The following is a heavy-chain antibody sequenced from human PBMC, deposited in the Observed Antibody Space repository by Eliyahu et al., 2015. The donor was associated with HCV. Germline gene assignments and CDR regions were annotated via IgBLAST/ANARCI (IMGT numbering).Heavy chain of an antibody. J-gene: IGHJ4*02. CDR3: ANRGY. V-gene: IGHV3-66*01. CDR1: GFTVSSDF. CDR2: IHPTYTT. Sequence: EAQLVESGGGLVQPGGSLRLSCAASGFTVSSDFMAWVRRAPGKGLEWVSQIHPTYTTFYADSVKGRFTISRDNSKNILYLQMNSLTVADTALYYCANRGYWGQGTLVTVSS.